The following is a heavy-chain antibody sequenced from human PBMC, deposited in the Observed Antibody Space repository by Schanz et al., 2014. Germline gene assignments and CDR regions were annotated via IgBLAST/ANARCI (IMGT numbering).Heavy chain of an antibody. V-gene: IGHV1-3*04. CDR2: INTASGNT. J-gene: IGHJ4*02. CDR3: ANVAEERPHINNWGRYYFDF. CDR1: GYTFTDYP. D-gene: IGHD3-16*01. Sequence: QVQLVQSGAEVKKPGASVKVSCKTSGYTFTDYPINWVRQAPGRRLEWMGWINTASGNTRYSEAFQGRVTMTRDTTATSAYMDLSSLTSESSAVYDCANVAEERPHINNWGRYYFDFWGQGTLVTVSS.